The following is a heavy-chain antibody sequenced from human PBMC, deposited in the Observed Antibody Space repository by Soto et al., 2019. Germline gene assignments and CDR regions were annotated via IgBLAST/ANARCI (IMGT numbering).Heavy chain of an antibody. V-gene: IGHV4-59*08. CDR3: ARLSLGSGGENYYYMDV. J-gene: IGHJ6*03. Sequence: SETLSLTCTVSGGSISSYYWSWIRQPPGKGLEWIGYISYSGSTNYNPSLKSRLTISVATSKNQFSLKLRSVTAADTAVYYCARLSLGSGGENYYYMDVWGKGPRSPSP. D-gene: IGHD3-16*01. CDR1: GGSISSYY. CDR2: ISYSGST.